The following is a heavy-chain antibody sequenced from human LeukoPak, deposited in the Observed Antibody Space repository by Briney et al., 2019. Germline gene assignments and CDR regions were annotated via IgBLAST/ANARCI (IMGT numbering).Heavy chain of an antibody. CDR1: GFSFGHYG. CDR2: ISSNAANK. CDR3: ARQESRGYLYEGLDY. J-gene: IGHJ4*02. V-gene: IGHV3-30*19. Sequence: QAGGSLRLSCAASGFSFGHYGMHWVRQAPGKGLEWVSLISSNAANKYYAESVKGRFTIDRDNSKNTVYLQMNSLRPDDTALYSCARQESRGYLYEGLDYWGQGTLVTVSS. D-gene: IGHD3-22*01.